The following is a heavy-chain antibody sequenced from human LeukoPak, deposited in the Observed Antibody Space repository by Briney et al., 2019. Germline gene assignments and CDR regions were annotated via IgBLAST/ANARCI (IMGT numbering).Heavy chain of an antibody. CDR3: ARAAGAAGTKD. CDR1: GFTFSSYS. CDR2: ISSSSSTI. V-gene: IGHV3-48*04. J-gene: IGHJ4*02. Sequence: GGSLRLSCAASGFTFSSYSMNWVRQAPGKGLEWVSYISSSSSTIYYADSVKGRFTISRDNAKNSLYLQMNSLRAEDTAVYYCARAAGAAGTKDWGQGTLVTVSS. D-gene: IGHD6-13*01.